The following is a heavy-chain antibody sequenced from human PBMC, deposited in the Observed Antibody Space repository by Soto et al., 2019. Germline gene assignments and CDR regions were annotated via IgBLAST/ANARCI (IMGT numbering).Heavy chain of an antibody. CDR1: GGSISSGDYY. Sequence: TLSLTCTVSGGSISSGDYYWSWIRQPPGKGLEWIGYIYYSGSTYYNPSLKSRVTISVDTSKNQFSLKLSSVTAADTAVYYCARSIAAADLDFDYWGQRTLVTVSS. J-gene: IGHJ4*02. CDR3: ARSIAAADLDFDY. V-gene: IGHV4-30-4*01. CDR2: IYYSGST. D-gene: IGHD6-13*01.